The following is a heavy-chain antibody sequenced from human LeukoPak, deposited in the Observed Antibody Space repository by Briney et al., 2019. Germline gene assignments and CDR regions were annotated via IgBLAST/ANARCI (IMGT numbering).Heavy chain of an antibody. V-gene: IGHV4-4*07. CDR3: ARDDYVWGSYRRYNWFDP. CDR1: GGSISSYY. CDR2: IYTSGST. J-gene: IGHJ5*02. Sequence: SETLSLTCTVSGGSISSYYWSWIRQPAGKGLEWIGRIYTSGSTNYNPSLKSRVTMPVDTSKNQFSLKLSSVTAADTAVYYCARDDYVWGSYRRYNWFDPWGQGTLVTVSS. D-gene: IGHD3-16*02.